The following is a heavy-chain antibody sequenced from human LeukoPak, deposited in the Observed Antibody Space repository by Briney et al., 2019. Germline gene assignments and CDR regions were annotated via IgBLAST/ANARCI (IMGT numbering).Heavy chain of an antibody. Sequence: GSLRLSCAASGFTFSTYEMNWVRQAPGKGLGWVSYISSSGSTIYYADSVKGRFTISRDNAKNSLYLQMSSLRAEDTAVYYCARGWLQFRSFDYWGQGTLVTVSS. V-gene: IGHV3-48*03. D-gene: IGHD5-24*01. CDR3: ARGWLQFRSFDY. J-gene: IGHJ4*02. CDR2: ISSSGSTI. CDR1: GFTFSTYE.